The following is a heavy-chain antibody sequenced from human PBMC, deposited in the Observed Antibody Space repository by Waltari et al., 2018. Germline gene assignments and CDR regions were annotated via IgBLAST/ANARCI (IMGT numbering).Heavy chain of an antibody. J-gene: IGHJ6*03. V-gene: IGHV1-69*01. Sequence: QVQLVQSGAEVKQPGSSVKVSCKASGGTFSSYAIRWVRQAPGQGLEWMGGIIPIFGTANYVQKFQGRVTITADESTSTAYMELSSLRSEDTAVYYCARDRVPARPGYYMDVWGKGTTVTVSS. CDR3: ARDRVPARPGYYMDV. D-gene: IGHD3-10*01. CDR2: IIPIFGTA. CDR1: GGTFSSYA.